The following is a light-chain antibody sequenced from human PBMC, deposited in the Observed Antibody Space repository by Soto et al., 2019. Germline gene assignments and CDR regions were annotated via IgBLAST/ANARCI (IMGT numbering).Light chain of an antibody. CDR2: TGS. V-gene: IGKV1-12*01. J-gene: IGKJ5*01. CDR1: QSISSW. Sequence: DIQMTQSPSTLSASVGDRVTITCLASQSISSWLAWYQQKPGKAPKLLIYTGSSLQSGVPSRFSGSGSGTDFTLTINSLQPEDFATYYCQQAASFPITFGQGTRLEIK. CDR3: QQAASFPIT.